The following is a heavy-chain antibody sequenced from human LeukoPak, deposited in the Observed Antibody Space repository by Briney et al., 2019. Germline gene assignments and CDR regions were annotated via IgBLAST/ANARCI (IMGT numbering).Heavy chain of an antibody. CDR1: GYTLTRYD. Sequence: GSVKVCCKAAGYTLTRYDINWVRQATGQGVEWMGWMNPSSGNTGDAQKFQGRVTMTRNTSISTAYMELSSLRSEDTAVYYCARGLNVRRTIFGVVSANEYNWFDPWGQGTLVTVSS. V-gene: IGHV1-8*01. CDR2: MNPSSGNT. D-gene: IGHD3-3*01. CDR3: ARGLNVRRTIFGVVSANEYNWFDP. J-gene: IGHJ5*02.